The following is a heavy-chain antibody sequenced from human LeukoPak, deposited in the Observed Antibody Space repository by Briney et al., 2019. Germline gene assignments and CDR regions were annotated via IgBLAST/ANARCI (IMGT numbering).Heavy chain of an antibody. CDR3: AKDIQFRGITIFGVEIDY. CDR1: GFTFDDYA. J-gene: IGHJ4*02. D-gene: IGHD3-3*01. V-gene: IGHV3-9*03. CDR2: ISWNSGSI. Sequence: GGSLRLSCAASGFTFDDYAMHWVWQAPGKGLEWVSGISWNSGSIGYADSVKGRFTISRDNAKNSLYLQMNSLRAEDMALYYCAKDIQFRGITIFGVEIDYWGQGTLVTVSS.